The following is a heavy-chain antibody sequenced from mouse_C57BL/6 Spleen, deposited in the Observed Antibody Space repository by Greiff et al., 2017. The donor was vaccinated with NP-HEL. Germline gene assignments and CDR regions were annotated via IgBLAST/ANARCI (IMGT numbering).Heavy chain of an antibody. CDR3: TTSHYYGSSYEDY. CDR1: GFNIKDDY. D-gene: IGHD1-1*01. Sequence: EVQLKESGAELVRPGASVKLSCTASGFNIKDDYMHWVKQRPEQGLEWIGWIDPENGDTEYASKFQGKATITADTSSNTAYLQLSSLTSEDTAVYYGTTSHYYGSSYEDYWGQGTTLTVAS. V-gene: IGHV14-4*01. CDR2: IDPENGDT. J-gene: IGHJ2*01.